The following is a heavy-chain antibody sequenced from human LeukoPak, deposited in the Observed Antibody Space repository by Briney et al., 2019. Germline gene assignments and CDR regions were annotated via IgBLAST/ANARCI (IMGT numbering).Heavy chain of an antibody. D-gene: IGHD2-2*01. J-gene: IGHJ4*02. CDR2: IYYSGST. CDR1: GGSISSSIYY. CDR3: ARIHIVVVPAAMYYFDY. Sequence: SETLSLTCTVSGGSISSSIYYWGWIRQPPGKGLEWIGSIYYSGSTYYNPSLKSRVTISVDTSKNQFSLKLSSVTAADTAVYYCARIHIVVVPAAMYYFDYWGQGTLVTVSS. V-gene: IGHV4-39*01.